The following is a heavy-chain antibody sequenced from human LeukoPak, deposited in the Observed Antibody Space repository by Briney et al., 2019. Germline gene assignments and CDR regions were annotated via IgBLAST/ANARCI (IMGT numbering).Heavy chain of an antibody. Sequence: PGGSLRLSCAASGFTFSSYGMHWVRQAPGKGLEWVAVISYDGSNKYYADSVKGRFTTSRDNARNTLYLQMNSLTAEDTALYYCTRVQAGRSGLMDVWGRGTTVTVSS. CDR1: GFTFSSYG. D-gene: IGHD2-8*02. J-gene: IGHJ6*02. V-gene: IGHV3-30*03. CDR2: ISYDGSNK. CDR3: TRVQAGRSGLMDV.